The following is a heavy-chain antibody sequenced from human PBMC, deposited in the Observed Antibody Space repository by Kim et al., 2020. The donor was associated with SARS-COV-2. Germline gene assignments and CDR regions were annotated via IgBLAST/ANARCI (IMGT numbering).Heavy chain of an antibody. D-gene: IGHD3-9*01. CDR3: ARHGDFDWLIRYYYYGMDV. Sequence: RRVTISVDTSKNQFSLKLSSVTAADTAVYYCARHGDFDWLIRYYYYGMDVWGQGTTVTVSS. J-gene: IGHJ6*02. V-gene: IGHV4-39*01.